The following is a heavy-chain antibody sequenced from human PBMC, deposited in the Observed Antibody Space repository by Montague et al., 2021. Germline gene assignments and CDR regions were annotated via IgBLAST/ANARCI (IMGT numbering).Heavy chain of an antibody. Sequence: CAISGDSVSSNDATWNWIRQSPSRGLEWLGRTSSSSRGYNKYALSVKSRITVNPDTSKNQFSLLLNSVTPEDTAVYYCARGWQKRFDPWGQGTLVTVSS. D-gene: IGHD5-24*01. CDR3: ARGWQKRFDP. CDR2: TSSSSRGYN. CDR1: GDSVSSNDAT. V-gene: IGHV6-1*01. J-gene: IGHJ5*02.